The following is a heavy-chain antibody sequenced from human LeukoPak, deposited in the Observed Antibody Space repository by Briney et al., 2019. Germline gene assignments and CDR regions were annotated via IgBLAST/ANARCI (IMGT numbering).Heavy chain of an antibody. CDR3: ARSRLRTTTLFDY. Sequence: PSETLSLTCYVSGASISGSDYNWSWLRQPPGKGLEWIASIFYSGTIYNNPSLKSRTLISVDTSKNQFSLGLTSVTAADTVVYYCARSRLRTTTLFDYWGQGTLVTVSS. CDR1: GASISGSDYN. V-gene: IGHV4-30-4*01. D-gene: IGHD4-11*01. J-gene: IGHJ4*02. CDR2: IFYSGTI.